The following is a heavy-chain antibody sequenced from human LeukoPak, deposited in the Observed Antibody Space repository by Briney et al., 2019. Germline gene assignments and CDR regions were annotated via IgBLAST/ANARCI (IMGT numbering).Heavy chain of an antibody. Sequence: ASVKVSCKASGGTFSSYAISWVRQAPGQGLEWMGGIIPIFGTANYAQKFQGRVTITTDESTSTAYIELSSLRSEDTAVYYCARGPNHDLWNGYSYSYYYLEVWGQGTTVTVSS. CDR2: IIPIFGTA. CDR1: GGTFSSYA. J-gene: IGHJ6*03. V-gene: IGHV1-69*05. CDR3: ARGPNHDLWNGYSYSYYYLEV. D-gene: IGHD3/OR15-3a*01.